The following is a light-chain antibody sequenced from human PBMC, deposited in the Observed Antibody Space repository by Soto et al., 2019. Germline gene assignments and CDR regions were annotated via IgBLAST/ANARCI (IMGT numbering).Light chain of an antibody. J-gene: IGKJ5*01. CDR2: DAS. V-gene: IGKV3-11*01. CDR1: QSVRSY. CDR3: QQRSNGPIT. Sequence: EIVLTQSPATLSLSPGEGITLSCRASQSVRSYLAWYQQKPGQAPRILIYDASNRATVIPAMFSGSGSGTDFNPTISSLQPENFADYFCQQRSNGPITFGQGTRLEMK.